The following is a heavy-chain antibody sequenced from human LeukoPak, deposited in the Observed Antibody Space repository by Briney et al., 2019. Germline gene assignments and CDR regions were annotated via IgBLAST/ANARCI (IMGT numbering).Heavy chain of an antibody. CDR3: AITGGPTVTAFDL. V-gene: IGHV3-74*01. D-gene: IGHD4-17*01. CDR2: INTDGSST. Sequence: GGSLRLSCAASGFTFSSYWMHWVRQAPGKGLVWVSGINTDGSSTSYADSVKGRFTISRDNAKNTLYLQMNSLRVEDTAVYYCAITGGPTVTAFDLWGQGILVTVSS. CDR1: GFTFSSYW. J-gene: IGHJ4*02.